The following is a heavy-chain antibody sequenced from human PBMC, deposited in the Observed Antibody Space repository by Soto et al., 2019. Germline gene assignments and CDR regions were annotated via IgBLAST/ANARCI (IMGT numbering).Heavy chain of an antibody. V-gene: IGHV4-59*01. CDR1: GGSINSYY. CDR3: AREYTGSRGLVHFDS. J-gene: IGHJ4*02. CDR2: IYSRGGI. D-gene: IGHD1-1*01. Sequence: SETLSLTCTVSGGSINSYYWSWIRQPPGKGLEWIGYIYSRGGINYNPSLRSRVTMSVDASKNQFSLTLSSVTAADTAVYYCAREYTGSRGLVHFDSWGQGALVTVSS.